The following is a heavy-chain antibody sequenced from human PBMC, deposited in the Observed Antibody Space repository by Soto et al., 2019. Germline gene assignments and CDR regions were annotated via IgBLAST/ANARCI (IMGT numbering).Heavy chain of an antibody. CDR2: IRGSGGST. D-gene: IGHD6-19*01. Sequence: GGSLRLACAASAFTFSSYAMSWVRQAPGKGLGWVSAIRGSGGSTYYADSVKGRFTISRDNSKNTLYLQMNSLRAEDTAVYYCAKDPPKYSSAWYYYYGMDVWGQGTTVTVSS. J-gene: IGHJ6*02. CDR3: AKDPPKYSSAWYYYYGMDV. V-gene: IGHV3-23*01. CDR1: AFTFSSYA.